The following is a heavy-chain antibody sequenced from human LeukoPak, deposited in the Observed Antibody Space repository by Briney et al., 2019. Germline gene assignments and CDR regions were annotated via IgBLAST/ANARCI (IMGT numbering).Heavy chain of an antibody. CDR1: GFTFSSFW. CDR2: IKEDGSEK. D-gene: IGHD4-23*01. J-gene: IGHJ3*02. CDR3: VRGGGMFDI. Sequence: GGSLRLSCEVSGFTFSSFWMSWVRQAPGKGPEWVTNIKEDGSEKHYVDSVKGRFTISRDNAKNSLYLQMNSLRVEDTAVYHCVRGGGMFDIWGQGTLVTVSS. V-gene: IGHV3-7*01.